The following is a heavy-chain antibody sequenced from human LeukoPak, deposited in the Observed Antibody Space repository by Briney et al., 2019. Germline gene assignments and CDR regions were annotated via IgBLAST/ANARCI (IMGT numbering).Heavy chain of an antibody. CDR3: ARDTYYYGSGRQYH. V-gene: IGHV4-34*01. CDR1: GGSFSGYY. Sequence: SETPSLTCAVYGGSFSGYYWSWIRQPPGKGLEWIGEINHSGSTNYNPSLKSRVTISVDTSKNQFSLKLSSVTAADTAVYYCARDTYYYGSGRQYHWGQGTLVTVSS. D-gene: IGHD3-10*01. CDR2: INHSGST. J-gene: IGHJ5*02.